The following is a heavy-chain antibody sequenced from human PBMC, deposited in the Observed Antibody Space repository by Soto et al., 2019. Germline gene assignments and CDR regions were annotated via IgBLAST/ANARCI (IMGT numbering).Heavy chain of an antibody. CDR3: ARDPGSGSYYGWFDP. Sequence: QVQLQESGPGLVKPSETLSLTCTVSGGSISRYYWNWIRQPPGKGLEWIGYIYYSGSTNYNPSLKSRVTISVDTSNNQFSLKLSSVTAADTAVYYCARDPGSGSYYGWFDPWGQGTLVTVSA. V-gene: IGHV4-59*01. D-gene: IGHD3-10*01. CDR2: IYYSGST. CDR1: GGSISRYY. J-gene: IGHJ5*02.